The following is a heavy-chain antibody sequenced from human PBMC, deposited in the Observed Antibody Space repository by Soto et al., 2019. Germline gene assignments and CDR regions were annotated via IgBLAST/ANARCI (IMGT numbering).Heavy chain of an antibody. D-gene: IGHD2-15*01. V-gene: IGHV4-34*01. CDR3: ARVRLPGYCSGGSCYSAAFDI. J-gene: IGHJ3*02. CDR2: GNLGGNT. Sequence: SETLSLTCSVYGGSFSGYYWSWIRQSPVKGLEWIGLGNLGGNTNYSPPLKSRATISVDTSKNQFSLKLSSVTAADTAVYYCARVRLPGYCSGGSCYSAAFDIWGQGTMVTVSS. CDR1: GGSFSGYY.